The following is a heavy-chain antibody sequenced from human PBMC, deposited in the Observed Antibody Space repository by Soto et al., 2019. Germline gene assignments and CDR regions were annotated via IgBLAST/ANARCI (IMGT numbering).Heavy chain of an antibody. J-gene: IGHJ3*02. D-gene: IGHD7-27*01. V-gene: IGHV1-69*01. CDR1: GGTFSSYA. Sequence: QVQLVQSGAEVKKPGSSVKVSCKASGGTFSSYAISWVRQAPGQGLEWMGGIVTIIGAAQYAEKFRSRVNSIADEFTSTAYMELSSLKSDDTAVYYCARGKPREIRLRRNIVVPNSGACDIWYLGTMVTVSS. CDR3: ARGKPREIRLRRNIVVPNSGACDI. CDR2: IVTIIGAA.